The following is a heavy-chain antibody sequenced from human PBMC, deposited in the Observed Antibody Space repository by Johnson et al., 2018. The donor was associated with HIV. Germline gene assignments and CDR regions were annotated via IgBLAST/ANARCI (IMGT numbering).Heavy chain of an antibody. V-gene: IGHV3-23*04. CDR2: ISADGDST. CDR3: SRASFLWFRELWPHDAFDI. CDR1: GFTFSNAW. J-gene: IGHJ3*02. Sequence: VQLVESGGGLVQPGGSLRLSCAASGFTFSNAWMNWVRQAPGKGLEWVSSISADGDSTYYADSVKGRFTISRDNSKNTLYLQMNSLRAEDTAVYYWSRASFLWFRELWPHDAFDIWGQGTNVTVSS. D-gene: IGHD3-10*01.